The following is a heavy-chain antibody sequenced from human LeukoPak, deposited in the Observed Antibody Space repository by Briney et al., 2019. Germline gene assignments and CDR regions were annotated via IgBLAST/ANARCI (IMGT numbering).Heavy chain of an antibody. CDR1: GDSISHYY. Sequence: SETLSLTCTVSGDSISHYYWSWIRQPPGKGLEWIGYIYYSGSTNYNPSLKSRVTISVDTSKNQFSLKLSSVTAADTAVYYCASYGSGWYSDYYYYMDVWGKGTTVTVSS. CDR2: IYYSGST. CDR3: ASYGSGWYSDYYYYMDV. V-gene: IGHV4-59*08. J-gene: IGHJ6*03. D-gene: IGHD6-19*01.